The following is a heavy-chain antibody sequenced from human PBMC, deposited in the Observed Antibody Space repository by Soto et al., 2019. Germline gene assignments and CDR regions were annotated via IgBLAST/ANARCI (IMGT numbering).Heavy chain of an antibody. CDR1: GFSLSTSGVG. V-gene: IGHV2-5*01. J-gene: IGHJ4*02. D-gene: IGHD5-12*01. Sequence: QITLKESGPTLVKPTQTLTLTCTFSGFSLSTSGVGVAWIRQPPEKALEWLALIYWHDDKRYSPSLKSRLTINKDTSKNQVVPTMTNMDPVDTATYYCAHLGGYDFHPDYWGQGSLVTVSS. CDR3: AHLGGYDFHPDY. CDR2: IYWHDDK.